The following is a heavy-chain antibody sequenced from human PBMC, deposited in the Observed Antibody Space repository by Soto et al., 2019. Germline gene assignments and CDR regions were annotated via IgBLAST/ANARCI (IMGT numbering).Heavy chain of an antibody. CDR1: GFTFSSYA. V-gene: IGHV3-23*01. D-gene: IGHD2-15*01. Sequence: PGGSLRLSCAASGFTFSSYAMGWVRQGPGKGLEWVAVVSIGGSTRYADSVGGRFTISRDNSKNTLSLQMNSLTAEDTAVYFCAKRRGAGGHFDYWGQGALVTVSS. CDR3: AKRRGAGGHFDY. J-gene: IGHJ4*02. CDR2: VSIGGST.